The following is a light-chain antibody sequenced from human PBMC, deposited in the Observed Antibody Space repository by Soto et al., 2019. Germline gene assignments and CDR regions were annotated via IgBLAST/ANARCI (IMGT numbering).Light chain of an antibody. V-gene: IGKV2-28*01. CDR2: LGS. CDR3: MQALQTRT. CDR1: QSLLHSNGYNY. Sequence: DIVMTQSPLSLPVTPGEPASISCRSSQSLLHSNGYNYLDCYLQKPGQSPQLLIYLGSNRASGVPDRFSGSGSGTDFTLKIRRVEAEDVGVYYCMQALQTRTFGQGTKVEIK. J-gene: IGKJ1*01.